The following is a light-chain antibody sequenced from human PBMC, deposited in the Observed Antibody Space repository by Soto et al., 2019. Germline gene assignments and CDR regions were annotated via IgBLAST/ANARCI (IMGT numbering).Light chain of an antibody. CDR1: QSISTY. CDR3: QQSSSAPIT. V-gene: IGKV1-39*01. Sequence: DIQMTQSPSSLSASEGDRVTITCRASQSISTYLNWYQQKPGKAPKLLIYAASSLQSGVPSRFSGSGSGTEFTLTISSLQPEDFAIYYCQQSSSAPITFGPGTKVDIK. CDR2: AAS. J-gene: IGKJ3*01.